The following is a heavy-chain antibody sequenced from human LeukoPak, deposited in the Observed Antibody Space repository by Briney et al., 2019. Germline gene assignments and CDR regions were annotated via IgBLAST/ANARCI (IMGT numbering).Heavy chain of an antibody. CDR3: ALGAYDY. CDR2: INAGDSNT. D-gene: IGHD1-26*01. Sequence: ASVKVSCKASGYTFIDYAIHWVRQAPGQRLEWMGWINAGDSNTRYSQHFQGRLTVTRDTSASTAYMELSSLRSEDTAVYYCALGAYDYWGQGTLVTVSS. CDR1: GYTFIDYA. J-gene: IGHJ4*02. V-gene: IGHV1-3*01.